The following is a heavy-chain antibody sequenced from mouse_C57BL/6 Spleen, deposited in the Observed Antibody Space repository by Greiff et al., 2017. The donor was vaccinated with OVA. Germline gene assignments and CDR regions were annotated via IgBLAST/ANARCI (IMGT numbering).Heavy chain of an antibody. CDR1: GYAFSSYW. V-gene: IGHV1-80*01. CDR2: IYPGDGDT. CDR3: ARSRATVVATDWYFDV. J-gene: IGHJ1*03. Sequence: QVQLQQSGAELVKPGASVKISCKASGYAFSSYWMNWVKQRPGKGLEWIGQIYPGDGDTNYNGKFKGKATLTADKSSSTAYMQLSSLTSEDSAVYFCARSRATVVATDWYFDVWGTGTTVTVSS. D-gene: IGHD1-1*01.